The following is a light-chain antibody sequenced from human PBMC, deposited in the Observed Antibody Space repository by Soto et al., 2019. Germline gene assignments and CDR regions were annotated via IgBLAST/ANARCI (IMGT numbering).Light chain of an antibody. CDR2: QVF. CDR3: QQYSSYSIT. V-gene: IGKV1-5*03. J-gene: IGKJ4*01. CDR1: QSISYW. Sequence: DIQMTQSPSTLSASVGDSITITCRASQSISYWLAWYQQKPGKAPTVLIYQVFTLETGVPSRFSGSRSGTEFTLTISSLQPDDFATYYCQQYSSYSITFGGGTKVEMK.